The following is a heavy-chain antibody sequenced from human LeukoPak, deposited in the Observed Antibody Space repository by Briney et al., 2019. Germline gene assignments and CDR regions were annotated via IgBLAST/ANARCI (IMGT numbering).Heavy chain of an antibody. CDR3: AKGGSGYSTSPNDY. D-gene: IGHD6-13*01. V-gene: IGHV3-43*01. CDR2: ITWDGGST. CDR1: GFTFDDYP. J-gene: IGHJ4*02. Sequence: AGGSLRLSCAASGFTFDDYPMHWVRQAPGKGLEWVSLITWDGGSTKYADSVKGRFTISRDDSRNSLYLHMNSLRTEDTALYYCAKGGSGYSTSPNDYWGQGTLVTVSS.